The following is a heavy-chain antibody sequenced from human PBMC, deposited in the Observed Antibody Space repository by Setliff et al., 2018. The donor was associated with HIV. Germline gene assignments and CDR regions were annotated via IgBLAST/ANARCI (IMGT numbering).Heavy chain of an antibody. CDR1: GGSISSGGFY. D-gene: IGHD3-16*01. J-gene: IGHJ2*01. CDR2: IFHSGDT. Sequence: LSLTCTVTGGSISSGGFYWTWIRQHPGKALEWIGYIFHSGDTYYNPSLKSRISMSVDTSKNQFSLELNSLTAADTAVYYCARAGGGGRWLHLSYWYFDLWGRGTLVTVSS. V-gene: IGHV4-31*03. CDR3: ARAGGGGRWLHLSYWYFDL.